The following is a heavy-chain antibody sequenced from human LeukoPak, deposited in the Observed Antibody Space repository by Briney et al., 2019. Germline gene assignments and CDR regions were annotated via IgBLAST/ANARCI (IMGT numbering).Heavy chain of an antibody. CDR2: IYYSGST. D-gene: IGHD3-10*01. CDR3: ARREPHYYGSGSQNFDY. Sequence: PSQTLSLTCTVSGGSISSGGYYWSWIRQPPGKGLEWIGYIYYSGSTNYNPSLKSRVTISVDTSKNQFSLKLSSVTAADTAVYYCARREPHYYGSGSQNFDYWGQGTLVTVSS. J-gene: IGHJ4*02. V-gene: IGHV4-61*08. CDR1: GGSISSGGYY.